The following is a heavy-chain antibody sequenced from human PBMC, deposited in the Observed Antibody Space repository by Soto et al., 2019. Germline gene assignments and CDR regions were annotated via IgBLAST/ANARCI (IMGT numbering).Heavy chain of an antibody. CDR1: GGSISSGGYY. J-gene: IGHJ4*02. CDR3: AREPTV. Sequence: QVQLQESGPRLVKPSQTLSLTCTVSGGSISSGGYYWSWIRQHPGKGLEWIGYIYYSGSTYYNPSXTXRVTISVDTSKNHSSLKLSSATAADTAVYYRAREPTVWGQGTLVTVSS. D-gene: IGHD1-26*01. CDR2: IYYSGST. V-gene: IGHV4-31*03.